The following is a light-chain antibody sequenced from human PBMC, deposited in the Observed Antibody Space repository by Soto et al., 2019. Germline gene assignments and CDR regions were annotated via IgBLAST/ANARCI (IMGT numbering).Light chain of an antibody. V-gene: IGKV3-11*01. Sequence: EIVLTQSPATLSFSPGERATLSCRTSQSVSSYFAWYQQKPGRAPRLLIYDASNRATGIPARFIGSGSGTDFTRTISSLEPEDFPIYYCQQRSNCPITFYQGTRLEIK. CDR1: QSVSSY. J-gene: IGKJ5*01. CDR3: QQRSNCPIT. CDR2: DAS.